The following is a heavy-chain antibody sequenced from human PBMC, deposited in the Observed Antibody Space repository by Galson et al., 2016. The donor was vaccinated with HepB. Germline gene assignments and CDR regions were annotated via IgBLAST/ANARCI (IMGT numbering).Heavy chain of an antibody. CDR2: ISSSSSHI. Sequence: SLRLSCAASGFTFSTYSMNWVRQAPGKGLEWVSFISSSSSHIYYADSLKGRFTNPKYNAKKSVYLQMNTLRAEDTAVYYCARFLYKPARMSSSWYVAFSIWGQGTLVTVSS. CDR3: ARFLYKPARMSSSWYVAFSI. D-gene: IGHD6-13*01. CDR1: GFTFSTYS. V-gene: IGHV3-21*01. J-gene: IGHJ4*02.